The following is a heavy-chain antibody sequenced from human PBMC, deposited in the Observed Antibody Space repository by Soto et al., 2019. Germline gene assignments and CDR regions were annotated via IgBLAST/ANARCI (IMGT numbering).Heavy chain of an antibody. V-gene: IGHV3-7*03. CDR1: GFTFARYY. CDR2: INLDGSEQ. CDR3: SRENWFQDY. Sequence: GGSLRLSCVASGFTFARYYMTWVRQAPGKGLEWVASINLDGSEQFYVDSVKGRFIISRDNARSSLYLQMNSLRAEDTALYFCSRENWFQDYWGPGTLVTVSS. J-gene: IGHJ4*02. D-gene: IGHD3-9*01.